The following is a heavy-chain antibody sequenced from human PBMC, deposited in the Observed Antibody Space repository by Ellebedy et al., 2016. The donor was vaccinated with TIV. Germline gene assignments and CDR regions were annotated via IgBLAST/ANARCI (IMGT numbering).Heavy chain of an antibody. V-gene: IGHV4-59*01. J-gene: IGHJ3*02. D-gene: IGHD3-22*01. CDR3: ARERSYYYDSSGYQPSDAFDI. Sequence: MPSETLSLTCTVSGGSINGYYWTWIRQPPGKGLEWIGYIYYSGSTNYNPSLKSRVTISVDTSKNQFSLKLSSVTAADTAVYYCARERSYYYDSSGYQPSDAFDIWGQGTMVTVSS. CDR1: GGSINGYY. CDR2: IYYSGST.